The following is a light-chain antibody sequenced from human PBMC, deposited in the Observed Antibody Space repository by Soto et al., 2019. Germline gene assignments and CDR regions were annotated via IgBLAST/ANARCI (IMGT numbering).Light chain of an antibody. J-gene: IGKJ1*01. Sequence: PGERVTLSCRASQSVSSSYLTWYQQKPGQAPRLLIYGASNRATGIPARFSGSGSGTDFTLTISSLEPEDFAVYYCQQRSNWPRTFGQGTKV. CDR3: QQRSNWPRT. CDR1: QSVSSSY. V-gene: IGKV3-11*01. CDR2: GAS.